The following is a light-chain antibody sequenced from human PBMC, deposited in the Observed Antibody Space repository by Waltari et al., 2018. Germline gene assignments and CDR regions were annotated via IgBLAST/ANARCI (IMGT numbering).Light chain of an antibody. CDR2: DAS. Sequence: EIVMTQSPATLSVSPGEAATLSCRASRAIANDLAWYQQKPGQSLRLLIYDASTRATGVPARCSGSWSGTEFTLSITGLQSEDSAVYFCQQFNTQYSFGQGTKLEIK. CDR1: RAIAND. J-gene: IGKJ2*01. CDR3: QQFNTQYS. V-gene: IGKV3-15*01.